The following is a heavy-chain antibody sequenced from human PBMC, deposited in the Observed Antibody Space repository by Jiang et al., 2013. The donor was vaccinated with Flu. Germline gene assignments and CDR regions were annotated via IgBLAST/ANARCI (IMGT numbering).Heavy chain of an antibody. V-gene: IGHV6-1*01. J-gene: IGHJ4*02. CDR2: TYYRSKWYN. CDR1: SSNSAA. Sequence: SSNSAAWNWIRQSPSRGLEWLGRTYYRSKWYNDYAVSVKSRITINPGTSKNQFSLQLNSVTPEDTAVYYCARQAKSGWGFDYWGQGTLVTVSS. D-gene: IGHD1-26*01. CDR3: ARQAKSGWGFDY.